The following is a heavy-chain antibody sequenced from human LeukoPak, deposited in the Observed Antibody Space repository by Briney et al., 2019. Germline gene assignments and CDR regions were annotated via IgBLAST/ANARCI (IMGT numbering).Heavy chain of an antibody. CDR1: GGTFSSYA. D-gene: IGHD3-16*01. CDR3: ASGGHEDGMYYFDY. Sequence: ASVKVSCKASGGTFSSYAISWVRQAPGQGLEWMGGIIPIFATANYAQKFQGRVTITADKSTSTAYMELRSLRSDDTAVYYCASGGHEDGMYYFDYWGQGTLVTVSS. CDR2: IIPIFATA. V-gene: IGHV1-69*06. J-gene: IGHJ4*02.